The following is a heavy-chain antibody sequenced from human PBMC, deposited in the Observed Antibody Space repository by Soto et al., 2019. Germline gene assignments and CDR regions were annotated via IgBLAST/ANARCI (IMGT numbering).Heavy chain of an antibody. D-gene: IGHD4-17*01. CDR2: IYYSGST. CDR1: GGSISSGDYY. Sequence: QVQLQESGPGLVKPSQTLSLTCTVSGGSISSGDYYWSWIRQPPGKGLEWIGYIYYSGSTYYNPSLKSRVNISVDTSKNQFSLKLSSVTAADTAVYYCARDGDYGDYTDYFDYWGQGTLVTVSS. CDR3: ARDGDYGDYTDYFDY. V-gene: IGHV4-30-4*01. J-gene: IGHJ4*02.